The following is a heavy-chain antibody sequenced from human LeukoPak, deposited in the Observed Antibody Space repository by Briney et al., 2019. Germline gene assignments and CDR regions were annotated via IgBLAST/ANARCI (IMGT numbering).Heavy chain of an antibody. Sequence: SGGSLRLSCAASGFTFSSYSMNWVRQAPVKGLEWVSSISSSSSYIYYADSVKGRFTISRDNAKNSLYLQMNSLRAEDTAVYYCARDLVALAGRVDYWGQGTLVTVSS. D-gene: IGHD6-19*01. V-gene: IGHV3-21*01. J-gene: IGHJ4*02. CDR2: ISSSSSYI. CDR1: GFTFSSYS. CDR3: ARDLVALAGRVDY.